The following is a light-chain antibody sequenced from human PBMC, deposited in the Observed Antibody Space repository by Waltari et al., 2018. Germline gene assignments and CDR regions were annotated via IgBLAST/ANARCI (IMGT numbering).Light chain of an antibody. CDR3: QQYGSSPGNT. CDR2: GAS. Sequence: EIVLTQSPGTLSLSPGERATLSCRASQSVSSSYLAWYQQKPGQAPRLLIYGASSRATGIPDRFSGSGSGTDFTLTISRLEPEDFAVYYCQQYGSSPGNTFGQGTKLEIK. CDR1: QSVSSSY. V-gene: IGKV3-20*01. J-gene: IGKJ2*01.